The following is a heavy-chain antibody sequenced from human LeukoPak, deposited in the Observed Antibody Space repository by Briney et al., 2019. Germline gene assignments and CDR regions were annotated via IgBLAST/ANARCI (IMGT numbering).Heavy chain of an antibody. CDR2: ISGSGDNT. J-gene: IGHJ5*02. D-gene: IGHD3-22*01. Sequence: GGSLRLSCAASGFTFSSYAMSWVRQAPGKGLEWVSGISGSGDNTYYADSVKGRFTISRDNSKNTLYVQVNSLGTEDTAAYYCAKGVGYYDSSAYMYNCFDPWGQGTLVTVSS. CDR1: GFTFSSYA. CDR3: AKGVGYYDSSAYMYNCFDP. V-gene: IGHV3-23*01.